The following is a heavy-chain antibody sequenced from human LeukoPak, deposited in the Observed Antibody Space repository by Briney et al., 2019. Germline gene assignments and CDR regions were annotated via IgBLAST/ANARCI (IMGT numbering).Heavy chain of an antibody. V-gene: IGHV3-9*01. D-gene: IGHD4-17*01. Sequence: GRSLRLSCAASGFTFDDYAMHWVRQAPGKGLEWVSGISWNSGSIGYADSVKGRFTISRDNAKNSLYLQMNSLRAEDTALYYCAKAPYGDCRKFDYWGQGTLVTVSS. J-gene: IGHJ4*02. CDR2: ISWNSGSI. CDR1: GFTFDDYA. CDR3: AKAPYGDCRKFDY.